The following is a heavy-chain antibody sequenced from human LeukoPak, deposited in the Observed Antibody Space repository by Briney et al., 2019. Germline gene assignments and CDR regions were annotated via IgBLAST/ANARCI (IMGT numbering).Heavy chain of an antibody. Sequence: GGSLRLSCAASGYTFSSHGMYWVRQAQGKGLEWVALIWYDGSQKYCADSVKGRFTISRDNSKNTLSLQMDSLRAEDTAVYYCARGGITGTKYYFDYWGQGTLVTVSS. CDR2: IWYDGSQK. J-gene: IGHJ4*02. CDR3: ARGGITGTKYYFDY. D-gene: IGHD1-20*01. CDR1: GYTFSSHG. V-gene: IGHV3-33*01.